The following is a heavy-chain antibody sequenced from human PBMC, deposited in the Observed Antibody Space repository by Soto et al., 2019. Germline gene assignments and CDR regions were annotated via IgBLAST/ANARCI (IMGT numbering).Heavy chain of an antibody. Sequence: GASLRLSCAASGFTFDDYAMHWVRQGPGKGLEWGSSISWNSGDIVYADSVKGRFTISRDNPKSSLYLQMNGLRAEDTAFYFRAKDNEWGGGRNIWYYFDSWGLGTLVTVSS. CDR3: AKDNEWGGGRNIWYYFDS. J-gene: IGHJ4*02. V-gene: IGHV3-9*01. D-gene: IGHD1-26*01. CDR1: GFTFDDYA. CDR2: ISWNSGDI.